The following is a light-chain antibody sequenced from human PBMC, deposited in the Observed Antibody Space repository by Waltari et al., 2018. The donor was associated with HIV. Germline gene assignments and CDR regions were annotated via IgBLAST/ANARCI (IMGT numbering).Light chain of an antibody. CDR3: SSHAGSKVV. J-gene: IGLJ2*01. CDR2: DVI. CDR1: SSDVGGYNS. V-gene: IGLV2-8*01. Sequence: QPALTQPPSASGSPGQPVTPSRTGTSSDVGGYNSVSWHQQHPGKAPKLMIYDVIKRPSGVPDRFSGSKSGNAASLTVSGLQPEDEADYYCSSHAGSKVVFGGGTRLTVL.